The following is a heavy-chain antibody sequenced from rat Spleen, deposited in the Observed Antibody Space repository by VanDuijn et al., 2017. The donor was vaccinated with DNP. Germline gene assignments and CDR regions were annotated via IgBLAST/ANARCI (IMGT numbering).Heavy chain of an antibody. Sequence: QVQLKEAGPGLVQPSQTLSLTCTVAGFSLTDYNVHWVRQPPGKGLEWMGVIWSGGNTDYNSALKPRLSISRDTSESQVFLKMNSLQSEDTAMYFCARYYGYNYYAMDAWGQGTSVTVSS. CDR3: ARYYGYNYYAMDA. J-gene: IGHJ4*01. CDR1: GFSLTDYN. CDR2: IWSGGNT. D-gene: IGHD1-9*01. V-gene: IGHV2S13*01.